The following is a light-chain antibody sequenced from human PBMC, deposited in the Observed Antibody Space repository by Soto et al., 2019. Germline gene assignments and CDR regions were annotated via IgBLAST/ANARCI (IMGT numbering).Light chain of an antibody. V-gene: IGKV3-15*01. J-gene: IGKJ5*01. CDR3: QQLNYWPRIT. CDR2: GAS. CDR1: QSVGTN. Sequence: DIVLRQSPGSLSLSPGERATLSCRASQSVGTNLAWYQQRPGQAPRLLVYGASTRASGIPPRFSGSGSGTDFTLTISSLQSEDFAVYYCQQLNYWPRITFGQGTRLEIK.